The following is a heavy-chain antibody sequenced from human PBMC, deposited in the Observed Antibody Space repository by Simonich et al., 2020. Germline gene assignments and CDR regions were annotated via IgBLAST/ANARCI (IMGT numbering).Heavy chain of an antibody. CDR1: GFTFSSYW. J-gene: IGHJ4*02. CDR2: IKQDGSEK. D-gene: IGHD3-9*01. Sequence: EVQLVESGGGLVQPGGSLRLSCAASGFTFSSYWMSWVRQAPGKGLGWVAKIKQDGSEKYYVDSVKGRFTISRDNAKNSLYLQMNSLRAEDTAVYYCARFRGRYFDWLFDYWGQGTLVTVSS. CDR3: ARFRGRYFDWLFDY. V-gene: IGHV3-7*01.